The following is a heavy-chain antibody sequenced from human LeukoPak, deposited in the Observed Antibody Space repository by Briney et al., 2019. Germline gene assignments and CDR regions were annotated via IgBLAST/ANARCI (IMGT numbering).Heavy chain of an antibody. Sequence: PGGSLRLSCAASGFTFSTYGMHWVRQAPGKGLEWVSSISSSSSYIYYADSVKGRFTISRDNAKNSLYLQMNSLRAEDTAVYYCAREAHSSGWSWGQGTLVTVSS. J-gene: IGHJ5*02. CDR2: ISSSSSYI. CDR3: AREAHSSGWS. CDR1: GFTFSTYG. V-gene: IGHV3-21*01. D-gene: IGHD6-19*01.